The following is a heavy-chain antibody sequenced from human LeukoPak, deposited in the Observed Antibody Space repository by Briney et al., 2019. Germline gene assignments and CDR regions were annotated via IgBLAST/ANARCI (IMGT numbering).Heavy chain of an antibody. J-gene: IGHJ4*02. CDR3: ARLCGGGPCPVDY. CDR1: GGTFSNYA. D-gene: IGHD2-21*01. Sequence: SVKVSCKASGGTFSNYAIIWVRQAPGQGLEWMGRIIPLVGIANYAQKFQGRVTITADTFTNTAYMELSSLRSEDTAVYYCARLCGGGPCPVDYWGQGTLVTVSS. CDR2: IIPLVGIA. V-gene: IGHV1-69*04.